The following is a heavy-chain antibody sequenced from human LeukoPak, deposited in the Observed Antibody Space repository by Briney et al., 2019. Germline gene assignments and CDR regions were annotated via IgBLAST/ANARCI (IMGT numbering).Heavy chain of an antibody. J-gene: IGHJ4*02. Sequence: PGGSLRLSCAASGFTFSNYWMTWVRQAPGKGLEWVGRIRSKANSYATAYAASVRGRFTISRDDSKNTAYLEMNSLKTEDTAVYLCARLDEVAKKFDYWGQGALVTVSS. D-gene: IGHD2-15*01. CDR1: GFTFSNYW. CDR3: ARLDEVAKKFDY. CDR2: IRSKANSYAT. V-gene: IGHV3-73*01.